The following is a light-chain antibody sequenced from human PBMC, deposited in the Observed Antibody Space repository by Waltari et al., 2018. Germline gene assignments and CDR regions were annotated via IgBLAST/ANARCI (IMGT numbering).Light chain of an antibody. CDR2: GNS. CDR1: SSNIGAGDD. CDR3: QSYDSSLSGSV. J-gene: IGLJ2*01. Sequence: SGLTQPPPLSGAPGQRVTISCTGSSSNIGAGDDVLWYQLLQGTAPKLLIYGNSQRTSGFPYRFSGSKSGTSASLAISGLQAEDEADSYCQSYDSSLSGSVFGGGTKLTVL. V-gene: IGLV1-40*01.